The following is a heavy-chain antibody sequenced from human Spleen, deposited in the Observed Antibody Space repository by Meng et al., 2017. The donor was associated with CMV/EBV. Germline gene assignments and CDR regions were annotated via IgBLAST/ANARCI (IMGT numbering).Heavy chain of an antibody. CDR3: ARDRIPYNWNSYYYDGMDV. CDR2: ISYDGSNK. J-gene: IGHJ6*02. V-gene: IGHV3-30*04. Sequence: GESLKISCASSGFPFSSYAMHWVRQAPGKGLEWVAVISYDGSNKYYADSVKGRFTISRDNSKNTLYLQMNSLRAEDTAVYYCARDRIPYNWNSYYYDGMDVWGQGTTVTVSS. CDR1: GFPFSSYA. D-gene: IGHD1-7*01.